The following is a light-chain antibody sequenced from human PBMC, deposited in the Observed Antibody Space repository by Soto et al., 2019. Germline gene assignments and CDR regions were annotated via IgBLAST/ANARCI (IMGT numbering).Light chain of an antibody. J-gene: IGKJ4*01. CDR1: QSVGRNY. CDR2: TAS. Sequence: ENVLTQSPGTLSLSPGERATLSCRASQSVGRNYIAWFQQKPGQAPRLLMHTASVRATGIPDRFSGSGSGTDFTLTISRLEPEEFAVFYCQQYAASPLTFGGGTKVEI. V-gene: IGKV3-20*01. CDR3: QQYAASPLT.